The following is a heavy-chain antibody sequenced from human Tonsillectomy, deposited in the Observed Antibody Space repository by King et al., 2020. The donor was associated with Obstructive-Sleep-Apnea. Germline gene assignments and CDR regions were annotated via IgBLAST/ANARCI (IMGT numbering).Heavy chain of an antibody. D-gene: IGHD1-26*01. V-gene: IGHV3-49*03. J-gene: IGHJ4*02. CDR1: GFTFGYYA. CDR2: IRSKAYGGTT. Sequence: VQLVESGGGLVQSGRSLRLSCTASGFTFGYYAMSWFRQAPGKGLWWVGFIRSKAYGGTTEYAASVKGRFTISRDDSKRIGYLQMNSLKTEDTAVYYCAKYSGSSSYFFDYWGQGTLVTVSS. CDR3: AKYSGSSSYFFDY.